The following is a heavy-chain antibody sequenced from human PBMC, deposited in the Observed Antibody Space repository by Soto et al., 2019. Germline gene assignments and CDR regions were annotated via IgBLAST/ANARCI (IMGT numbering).Heavy chain of an antibody. J-gene: IGHJ4*02. CDR3: ARDPYYYYSSGYWGYFDY. V-gene: IGHV3-48*01. CDR1: GFTFSSYS. Sequence: EVQLVESGGGLVQPGGSLRLSCAASGFTFSSYSMNWVRQAPGKGLEWVSYISSSSSTIYYADSVKGRFTISRDNAKNSPYMQMNSLRAEDTAVYYCARDPYYYYSSGYWGYFDYWGQGTLVTVSS. D-gene: IGHD3-22*01. CDR2: ISSSSSTI.